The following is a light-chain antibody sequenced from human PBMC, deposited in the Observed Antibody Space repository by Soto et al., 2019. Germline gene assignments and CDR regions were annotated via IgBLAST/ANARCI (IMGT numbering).Light chain of an antibody. CDR1: SSDIGGYNY. V-gene: IGLV2-14*03. CDR3: SSYTSSSTYV. Sequence: QSVLTQPASVSGSPGQSITISCTGTSSDIGGYNYVSWYQHHPGKAPKLMIYHVTNRPSGVSNRFSGSKSGNTASLTISGLQAEDEADYYCSSYTSSSTYVFATGTKVTVL. CDR2: HVT. J-gene: IGLJ1*01.